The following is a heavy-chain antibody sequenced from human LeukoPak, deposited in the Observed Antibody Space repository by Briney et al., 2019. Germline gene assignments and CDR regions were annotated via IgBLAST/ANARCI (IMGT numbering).Heavy chain of an antibody. CDR1: GFTFSSYE. V-gene: IGHV3-48*03. J-gene: IGHJ4*02. D-gene: IGHD3-9*01. CDR3: ARQDWLGDRYYFDS. CDR2: ISSSGSTI. Sequence: AGSLRLSCAASGFTFSSYEMNWVRQAPGKGLEWVSYISSSGSTIYYADSVKGRFTISRDNAKNSLYLQMNSLRAEDTAVYYCARQDWLGDRYYFDSWGQGTLVTVSS.